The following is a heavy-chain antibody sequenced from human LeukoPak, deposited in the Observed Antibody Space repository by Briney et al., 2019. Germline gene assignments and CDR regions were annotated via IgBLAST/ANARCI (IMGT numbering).Heavy chain of an antibody. CDR2: ISASGGST. CDR1: GFPFTGNA. J-gene: IGHJ4*02. Sequence: PHGGSLRLSCAASGFPFTGNAMSWVRQAPGKGLEWVSVISASGGSTYYPDSVKGRFTISRDISKSTLYLQMSSLRAEDTAVYDCAKNWRPTQGGYSLVDYWGQGTLVTVSS. V-gene: IGHV3-23*01. D-gene: IGHD4-23*01. CDR3: AKNWRPTQGGYSLVDY.